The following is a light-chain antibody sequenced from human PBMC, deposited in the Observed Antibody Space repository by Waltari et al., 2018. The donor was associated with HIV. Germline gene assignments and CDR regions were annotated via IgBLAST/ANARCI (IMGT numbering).Light chain of an antibody. CDR2: AAS. CDR1: ENVYTN. Sequence: ETVMTHSPATLSVSTGGRATLPCRASENVYTNLAWYQQKPGQAPRLLIYAASIRDTGVPVRFSGSGSGTVFTLTINILQSEDFAVYYCQQYNRRPPWTFGQGTKVEVK. J-gene: IGKJ1*01. V-gene: IGKV3D-15*03. CDR3: QQYNRRPPWT.